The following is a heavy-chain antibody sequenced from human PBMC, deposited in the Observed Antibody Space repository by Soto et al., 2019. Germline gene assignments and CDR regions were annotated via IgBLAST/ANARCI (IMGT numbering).Heavy chain of an antibody. V-gene: IGHV1-18*01. CDR3: AREGVAPYYYYGMYV. CDR2: ISTYNGDT. CDR1: GYTFTRSG. J-gene: IGHJ6*02. Sequence: VASVKVSCKASGYTFTRSGISWVRQAPGQGLEWMGWISTYNGDTNYAQTFQGRVTMTTDTSTSTVYMELRSLRSDDTAVYYCAREGVAPYYYYGMYVWGQGTPVTVSS. D-gene: IGHD5-12*01.